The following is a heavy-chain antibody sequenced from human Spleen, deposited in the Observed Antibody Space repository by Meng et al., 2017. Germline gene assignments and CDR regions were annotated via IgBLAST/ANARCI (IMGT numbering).Heavy chain of an antibody. CDR1: GYSISSGYY. J-gene: IGHJ3*02. D-gene: IGHD2-15*01. Sequence: GSLRLSCAVSGYSISSGYYWGWIRQPPGKGLEWIGSIYHSGSTYYNPSLKSRVTISVDTSKNQFSLKLSSVTAADTAVYYCARGVGYCSGGSCSLGAFDIWGQGTMVTVS. CDR2: IYHSGST. CDR3: ARGVGYCSGGSCSLGAFDI. V-gene: IGHV4-38-2*01.